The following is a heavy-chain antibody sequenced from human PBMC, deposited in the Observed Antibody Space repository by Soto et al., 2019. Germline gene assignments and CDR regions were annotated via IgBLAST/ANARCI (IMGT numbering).Heavy chain of an antibody. D-gene: IGHD3-22*01. J-gene: IGHJ4*02. CDR2: ISSSDIII. CDR3: ARDLGYYDSSGYFDY. Sequence: GGSLRLSCAASGFTFSDYDMSWIRQAPWKGLEWVSYISSSDIIIYYADSVKGRFTISRDNAKNSLYLQMNSLRAEDTAVYYCARDLGYYDSSGYFDYWGQGTLVAV. CDR1: GFTFSDYD. V-gene: IGHV3-11*01.